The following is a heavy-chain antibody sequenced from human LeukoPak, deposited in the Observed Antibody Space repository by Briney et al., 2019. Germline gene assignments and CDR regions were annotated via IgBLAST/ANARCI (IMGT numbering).Heavy chain of an antibody. CDR2: IYYSGST. Sequence: PSETLSLTCTVSGGSISSYHWSWIRQPPGKGLEWIGYIYYSGSTNYKPSLKSRVTISVDTSKNQFSLKLSSVTAADTAIYYCARVPYYYDSSGYCYYFDYWGQGTLVTVSS. CDR1: GGSISSYH. J-gene: IGHJ4*02. D-gene: IGHD3-22*01. V-gene: IGHV4-59*12. CDR3: ARVPYYYDSSGYCYYFDY.